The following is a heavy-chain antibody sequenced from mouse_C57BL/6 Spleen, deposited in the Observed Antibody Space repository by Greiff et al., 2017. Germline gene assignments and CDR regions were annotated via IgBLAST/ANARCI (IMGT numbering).Heavy chain of an antibody. CDR1: GFTFTDYY. J-gene: IGHJ4*01. CDR3: ARYPSYYYGRGYAMDY. CDR2: IRNKANGYTT. Sequence: EVNLVESGGGLVQPGGSLSLSCAASGFTFTDYYMSWVRQPPGKALEWLGFIRNKANGYTTEYSASVKGRFTISRDNSQSILYLQMNALRAEDSATYYCARYPSYYYGRGYAMDYWGQGTSVTVSS. V-gene: IGHV7-3*01. D-gene: IGHD1-1*01.